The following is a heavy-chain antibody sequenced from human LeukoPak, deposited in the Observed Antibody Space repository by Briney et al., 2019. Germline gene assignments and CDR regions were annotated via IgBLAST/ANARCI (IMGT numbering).Heavy chain of an antibody. CDR2: ISYSGGP. D-gene: IGHD3-22*01. V-gene: IGHV4-61*01. Sequence: PSETLSLTCIISGYTISSGYHWSWIRRPPGKGLEWIGYISYSGGPNYNPSHKSRITISVDTSKNQFSLKLTSVTAADTAVYYCAREYYGSSGYYNDYWGQGALVTVSS. J-gene: IGHJ4*02. CDR3: AREYYGSSGYYNDY. CDR1: GYTISSGYH.